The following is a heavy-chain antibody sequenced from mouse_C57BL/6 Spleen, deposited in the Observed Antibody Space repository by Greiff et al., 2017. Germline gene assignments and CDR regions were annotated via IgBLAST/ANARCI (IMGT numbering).Heavy chain of an antibody. D-gene: IGHD1-1*01. V-gene: IGHV1-69*01. Sequence: QVQLKQPGAELVMPGASVKLSCKASGYTFTSYWMHWVKQRPGQGLEWIGEIDPSDSYTNYNQKFKGKSTLTVDKSSSTAYMQLSSLTSEDSAVYYCARSPSYGSSSDYWGQGTTLTVSS. CDR2: IDPSDSYT. CDR3: ARSPSYGSSSDY. CDR1: GYTFTSYW. J-gene: IGHJ2*01.